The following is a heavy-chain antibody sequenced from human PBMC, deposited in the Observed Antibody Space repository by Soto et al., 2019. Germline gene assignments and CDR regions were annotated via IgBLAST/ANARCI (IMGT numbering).Heavy chain of an antibody. J-gene: IGHJ4*02. CDR2: INQDGSEK. CDR3: GRLSRGASGGTF. CDR1: GFSFNSYW. D-gene: IGHD2-15*01. V-gene: IGHV3-7*03. Sequence: EAQVVESGGDLVQPGGSLALSCAASGFSFNSYWMTWARQVPGRGLEWLAKINQDGSEKNYVDSVRGRFTISRDNAKTSLYLRLDNLRAEATGVYFCGRLSRGASGGTFWGQGTLVTVSS.